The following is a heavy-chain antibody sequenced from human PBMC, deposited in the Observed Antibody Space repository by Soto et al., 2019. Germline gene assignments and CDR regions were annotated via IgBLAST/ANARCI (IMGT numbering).Heavy chain of an antibody. D-gene: IGHD6-19*01. CDR1: GFTFSGFW. J-gene: IGHJ4*02. CDR2: INGDGSVT. CDR3: LRVEETSGWGAFDY. V-gene: IGHV3-74*01. Sequence: EVQLVESGGGLVQPGGSLRLSCTASGFTFSGFWMHWVRQAPGKGLVWVSRINGDGSVTNYADSVKGRFTISRDNAKNTLYLQMNSLRVEDKAVYYWLRVEETSGWGAFDYWGQGTLVTVSS.